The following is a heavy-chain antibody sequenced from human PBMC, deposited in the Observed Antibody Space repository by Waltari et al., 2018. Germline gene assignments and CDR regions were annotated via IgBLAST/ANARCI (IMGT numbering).Heavy chain of an antibody. CDR3: ARANGPAAPEPNWFDP. CDR1: GGSISSYY. V-gene: IGHV4-4*09. Sequence: QVQLQESGPGLVKPSETLSLTCTVSGGSISSYYWSWIRQPPGKGLEWIGYIYTSGITNYNPSLKSRVTISVDTSKNQFSLKLSSVTAADTAVYYCARANGPAAPEPNWFDPWGQGTLVTVSS. D-gene: IGHD6-13*01. J-gene: IGHJ5*02. CDR2: IYTSGIT.